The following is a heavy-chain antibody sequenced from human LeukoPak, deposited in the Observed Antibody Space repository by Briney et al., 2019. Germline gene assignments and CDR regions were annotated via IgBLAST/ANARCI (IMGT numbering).Heavy chain of an antibody. V-gene: IGHV3-9*01. D-gene: IGHD6-19*01. CDR3: AKFSGWFDP. CDR1: GFTFDDYA. CDR2: ISWNSGSI. J-gene: IGHJ5*02. Sequence: GGSLRLSCAASGFTFDDYAMHWVRQAPGKGLEWVSGISWNSGSIGYADSVKGRFTISRDSAKNSLYLQMNSLRAEDTALYYCAKFSGWFDPWGQGTLVTVSS.